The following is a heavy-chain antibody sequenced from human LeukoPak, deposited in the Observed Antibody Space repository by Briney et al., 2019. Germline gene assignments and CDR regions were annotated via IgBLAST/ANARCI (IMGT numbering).Heavy chain of an antibody. CDR3: ARDSGITMVRGPDY. J-gene: IGHJ4*02. CDR2: IWYDGSNK. V-gene: IGHV3-33*01. Sequence: GRSLRLSCAASGFTFSSYGMHWVRQAPGKGLEWVAVIWYDGSNKYYADSVKGRFTISRDNSKNTLYLQMNSLRAEGTAVYYCARDSGITMVRGPDYWGQGTLVTVSS. D-gene: IGHD3-10*01. CDR1: GFTFSSYG.